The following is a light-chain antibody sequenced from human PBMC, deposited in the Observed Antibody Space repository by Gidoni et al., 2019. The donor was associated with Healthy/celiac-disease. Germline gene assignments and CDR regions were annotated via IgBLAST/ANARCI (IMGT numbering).Light chain of an antibody. CDR2: AAS. CDR3: QQSYSTPLT. CDR1: QSISSY. J-gene: IGKJ4*01. V-gene: IGKV1-39*01. Sequence: DIQMTQSPSSLSASVGDRVTITCRASQSISSYLNWYHQKPGKAQKLLISAASSLQSEVPSRFSGSGSETDFTLNISSLQPEDFATYYCQQSYSTPLTFGGGTKVEIK.